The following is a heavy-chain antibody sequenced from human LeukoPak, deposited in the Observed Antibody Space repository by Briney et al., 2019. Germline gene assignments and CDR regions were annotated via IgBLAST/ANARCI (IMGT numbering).Heavy chain of an antibody. D-gene: IGHD6-6*01. J-gene: IGHJ4*02. CDR1: GFTFSSYG. CDR2: IRYDGSNK. Sequence: GGSLRLSCAASGFTFSSYGMHWVRQAPGKGLEWVAFIRYDGSNKYYADSVKGRFTISRDNSKNTLYLQMNSLRAEDTAVYYCAKARQPYSSSSGFDYWGQGTLVTVSS. V-gene: IGHV3-30*02. CDR3: AKARQPYSSSSGFDY.